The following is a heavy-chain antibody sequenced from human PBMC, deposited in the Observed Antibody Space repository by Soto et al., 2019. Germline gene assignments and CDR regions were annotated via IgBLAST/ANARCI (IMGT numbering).Heavy chain of an antibody. Sequence: GASVKVSCKASGGTFSSYAISWVRQAPGQGLEWMGGIIPIFGTANYAQEFQGRVTITADESTSTAYMELSSLRSEDTAVYYCARIRNRYSYGYGADYYYYGMDVWGQGTTVTVS. D-gene: IGHD5-18*01. CDR3: ARIRNRYSYGYGADYYYYGMDV. V-gene: IGHV1-69*13. J-gene: IGHJ6*02. CDR1: GGTFSSYA. CDR2: IIPIFGTA.